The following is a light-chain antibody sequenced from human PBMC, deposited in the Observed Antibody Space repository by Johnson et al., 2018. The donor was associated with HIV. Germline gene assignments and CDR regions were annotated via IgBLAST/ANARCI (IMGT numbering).Light chain of an antibody. CDR3: GTWDSSLYAYV. J-gene: IGLJ1*01. CDR1: SSNIGNNY. V-gene: IGLV1-51*01. Sequence: QSVLTQPPSVSAAPGQKVTISCSGSSSNIGNNYVSWYQQLLGTAPKLLIYDNNNRPSGIPDRFSGSKSGTSATLGITGLQTGDEAVYYCGTWDSSLYAYVFGTGTKVTAL. CDR2: DNN.